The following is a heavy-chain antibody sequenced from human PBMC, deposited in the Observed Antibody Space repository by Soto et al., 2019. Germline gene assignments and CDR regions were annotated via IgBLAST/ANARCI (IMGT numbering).Heavy chain of an antibody. J-gene: IGHJ5*02. D-gene: IGHD2-15*01. Sequence: PSETLSLTCTVSGGSISSGGYYWSWIRQHPGRGLEWIGYIYYSGSTYYNPSLKSRVTISVDTSKNQFSLKLSSVTAADTAVYYCARRYCSGGSCLLAFDPWGQGTLVTVSS. CDR1: GGSISSGGYY. V-gene: IGHV4-31*03. CDR3: ARRYCSGGSCLLAFDP. CDR2: IYYSGST.